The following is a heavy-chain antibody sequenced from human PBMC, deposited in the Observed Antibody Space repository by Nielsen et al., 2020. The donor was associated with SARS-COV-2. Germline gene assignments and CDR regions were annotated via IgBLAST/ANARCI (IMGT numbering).Heavy chain of an antibody. D-gene: IGHD3-9*01. CDR3: ARHLADNDILTGYYRNWFDP. Sequence: SQTLSLTCAVYGGSFSGYYWSWIRQPPGKGLEWIGESNHGGSTNYNPSLKSRVTISVDTSRNQISLKLSSVTAADTAVYYCARHLADNDILTGYYRNWFDPWGQGTLVTVSS. CDR1: GGSFSGYY. CDR2: SNHGGST. J-gene: IGHJ5*02. V-gene: IGHV4-34*01.